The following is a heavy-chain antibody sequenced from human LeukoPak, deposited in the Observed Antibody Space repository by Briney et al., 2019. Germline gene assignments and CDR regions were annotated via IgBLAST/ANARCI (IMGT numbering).Heavy chain of an antibody. CDR3: AVLYYGSGCYQKDFHY. Sequence: SQTLSHTFASCGFSVPRERFAWDGPRKSPSRGLEWLGRTYYWSKWYNDYAVSVKGRITFNSDPSKNQFYLQLISVTPEDTAVYYCAVLYYGSGCYQKDFHYWGQGTLVTVSS. D-gene: IGHD3-10*01. J-gene: IGHJ4*02. CDR2: TYYWSKWYN. CDR1: GFSVPRERFA. V-gene: IGHV6-1*01.